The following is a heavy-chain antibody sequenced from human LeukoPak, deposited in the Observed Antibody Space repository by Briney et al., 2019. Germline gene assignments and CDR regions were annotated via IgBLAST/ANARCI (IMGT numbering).Heavy chain of an antibody. J-gene: IGHJ4*02. Sequence: SETLSLTCTVSGGSISSGGYYWSWIRQHPGKGLEWIGYIYYSGSTYYNPSLKSRVTISVDTSKNHFSLKLSSVTAADTAVYYCARELRWSNYFDYWGQGTLVTVSS. CDR2: IYYSGST. V-gene: IGHV4-31*03. CDR3: ARELRWSNYFDY. CDR1: GGSISSGGYY. D-gene: IGHD4-23*01.